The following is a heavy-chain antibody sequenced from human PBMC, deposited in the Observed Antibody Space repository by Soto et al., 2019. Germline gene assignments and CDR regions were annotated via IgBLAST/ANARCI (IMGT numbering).Heavy chain of an antibody. V-gene: IGHV3-11*06. Sequence: PGGSLRLSCEASGFTFRDYYMTWFRQAPGKGLEWLSYIDSSTKYTNYADSVKGRFTISRDNAKNSLYLQMNSLRAEDTAVYYCARDLAFTMVRGVIITNPFPSWFDPWGQGTLVTVSS. CDR2: IDSSTKYT. J-gene: IGHJ5*02. CDR3: ARDLAFTMVRGVIITNPFPSWFDP. CDR1: GFTFRDYY. D-gene: IGHD3-10*01.